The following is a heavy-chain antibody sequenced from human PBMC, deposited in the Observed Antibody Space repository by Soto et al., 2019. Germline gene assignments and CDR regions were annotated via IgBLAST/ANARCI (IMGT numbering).Heavy chain of an antibody. CDR1: GFTFSSYW. Sequence: PGGPLRLSCAASGFTFSSYWLHWVRQAPGKGLVWVSRINSDGSSTNYPDSVRGRFTISRDNAKNTLYLQMNSLRAEDTAVHYCLRGEGGWQTYWRQGPLVTVSS. CDR3: LRGEGGWQTY. D-gene: IGHD6-19*01. J-gene: IGHJ4*02. CDR2: INSDGSST. V-gene: IGHV3-74*01.